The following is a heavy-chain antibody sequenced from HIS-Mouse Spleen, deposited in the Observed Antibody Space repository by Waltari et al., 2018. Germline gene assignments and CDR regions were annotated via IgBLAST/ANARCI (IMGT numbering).Heavy chain of an antibody. D-gene: IGHD6-13*01. CDR1: GGSISSSSYY. CDR3: AREIPYSSSWYDWYFDL. CDR2: IYYSGST. J-gene: IGHJ2*01. Sequence: QLQLQESGPGLVKPSETLSLTCPVSGGSISSSSYYWGWIRQPPGKGLEWIGSIYYSGSTYYNPSPKSRVTISVDTSKNQFSLKLSSVTAADTAVYYCAREIPYSSSWYDWYFDLWGRGTLVTVSS. V-gene: IGHV4-39*07.